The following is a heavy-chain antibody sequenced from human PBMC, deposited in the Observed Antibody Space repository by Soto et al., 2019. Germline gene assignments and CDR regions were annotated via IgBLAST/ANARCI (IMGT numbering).Heavy chain of an antibody. CDR3: ARHRWGSGSYSGLLDF. J-gene: IGHJ4*02. V-gene: IGHV4-39*01. Sequence: QLQLQESGPGLVKPSETLSLTCSVSGGSISTSSYFWGWIRQPPGKGLEWVGAVHYSGSAHYRSSLQSRVTISVDTSQNQFSRRLRSVTAADTAVYYCARHRWGSGSYSGLLDFWGQGALVTVSS. CDR2: VHYSGSA. D-gene: IGHD3-10*01. CDR1: GGSISTSSYF.